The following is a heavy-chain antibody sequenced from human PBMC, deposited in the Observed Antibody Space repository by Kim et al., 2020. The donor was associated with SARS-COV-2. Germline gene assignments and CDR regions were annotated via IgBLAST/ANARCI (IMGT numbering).Heavy chain of an antibody. V-gene: IGHV3-30*03. CDR3: AARDPGFGGVVTAISVDY. J-gene: IGHJ4*02. Sequence: KGRFTISRDNSKNTLYLQMNSLRAEDTAVYYCAARDPGFGGVVTAISVDYWGQGTLVTVSS. D-gene: IGHD2-21*02.